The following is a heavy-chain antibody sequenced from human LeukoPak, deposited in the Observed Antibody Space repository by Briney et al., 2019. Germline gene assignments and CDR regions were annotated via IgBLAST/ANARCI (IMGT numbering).Heavy chain of an antibody. D-gene: IGHD2-15*01. CDR1: GFTVSSIY. V-gene: IGHV3-53*01. CDR2: IYSGGST. J-gene: IGHJ4*02. CDR3: ARDRHCSGGSCYYFDY. Sequence: QPGGSLRLSCAASGFTVSSIYMSWVRQAPGKGLEWVSVIYSGGSTYYADSVKGRFTISRDNSKNTLYLQMNSLRAEDTAVYYCARDRHCSGGSCYYFDYWGQGTLVTVSS.